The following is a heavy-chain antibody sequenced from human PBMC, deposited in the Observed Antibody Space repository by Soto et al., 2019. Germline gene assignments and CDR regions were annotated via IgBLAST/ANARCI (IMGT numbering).Heavy chain of an antibody. CDR2: ISSGGGYT. J-gene: IGHJ4*02. V-gene: IGHV3-11*05. CDR3: ARRPSLDY. CDR1: GFIFSDYD. Sequence: QVPLVESGGGLVKPGGSLRLSCAASGFIFSDYDMTWIRQAPGKGLEWVSYISSGGGYTNYADFVKGRFTISRDNGKNSLYLQMNSLRAEDTAVYYCARRPSLDYWGQGILVTVSS.